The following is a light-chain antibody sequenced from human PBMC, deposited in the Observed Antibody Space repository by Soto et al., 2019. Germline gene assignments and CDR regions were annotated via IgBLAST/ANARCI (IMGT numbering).Light chain of an antibody. CDR3: QQYDNSPIT. J-gene: IGKJ1*01. Sequence: EIVMTQSPATLSLSPGERATLSCRASQTISNNLAWYQQKPGQPPRLLIYHAIARATGIPTRFSGSGSGTDFTLTISRLEPEDFAVYYCQQYDNSPITFGQGTKVDIK. V-gene: IGKV3-15*01. CDR1: QTISNN. CDR2: HAI.